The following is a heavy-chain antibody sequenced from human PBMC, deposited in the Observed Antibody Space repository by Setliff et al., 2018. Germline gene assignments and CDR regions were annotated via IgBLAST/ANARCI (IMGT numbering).Heavy chain of an antibody. CDR1: GYSFTNYY. V-gene: IGHV1-46*01. CDR2: INPSGGST. D-gene: IGHD2-15*01. Sequence: GASVKVSCKASGYSFTNYYIHWVRQAPGQGLEWVGIINPSGGSTSYAQKFQGRVTMTRDTSTSTVYMELSSLRSEDTAVYYCATPRSGIIDAFDIWGQGTMVTVSS. J-gene: IGHJ3*02. CDR3: ATPRSGIIDAFDI.